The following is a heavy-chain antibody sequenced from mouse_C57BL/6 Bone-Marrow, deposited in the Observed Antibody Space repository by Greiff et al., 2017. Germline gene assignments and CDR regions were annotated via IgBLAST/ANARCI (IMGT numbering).Heavy chain of an antibody. CDR1: GFNIKDDY. V-gene: IGHV14-4*01. CDR3: ARGDRYVDV. CDR2: IDPENGDT. Sequence: VQLQQSGAELVRPGASVKLSCTASGFNIKDDYMHWVKQRPEQGLEWIGWIDPENGDTEYASKFQGKATITADTSSNTAYLQLSSLTSEDTAVYYCARGDRYVDVGGTGTTVTVSS. J-gene: IGHJ1*03.